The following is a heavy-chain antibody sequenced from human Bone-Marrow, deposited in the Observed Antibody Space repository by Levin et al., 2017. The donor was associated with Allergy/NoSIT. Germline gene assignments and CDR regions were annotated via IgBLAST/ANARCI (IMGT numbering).Heavy chain of an antibody. Sequence: GESLKISCAASGLIFSDHYMDWVRQAPGKGLEWVGRIRNKENSYTTEYAASVKGRFTISRDDSKNSLYLQMKSLKTEDTAVYYCARVGYSSSDFDYWGQGTLVTVSS. J-gene: IGHJ4*02. CDR2: IRNKENSYTT. V-gene: IGHV3-72*01. D-gene: IGHD6-13*01. CDR3: ARVGYSSSDFDY. CDR1: GLIFSDHY.